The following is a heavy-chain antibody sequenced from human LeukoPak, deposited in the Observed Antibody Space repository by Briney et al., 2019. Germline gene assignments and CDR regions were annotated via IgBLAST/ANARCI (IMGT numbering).Heavy chain of an antibody. CDR2: ISSSGSTI. J-gene: IGHJ3*02. V-gene: IGHV3-11*01. CDR1: GFTFSDYY. CDR3: ARDCPAVIAAAGTAGAFDI. Sequence: GGSLRLSCAASGFTFSDYYMSWIRQAPGKGLEWVSYISSSGSTIYYADSVKGRFTISRDNAKNSLYLQMNSLRAEDTAVYYCARDCPAVIAAAGTAGAFDIWGQGTMVTVSS. D-gene: IGHD6-13*01.